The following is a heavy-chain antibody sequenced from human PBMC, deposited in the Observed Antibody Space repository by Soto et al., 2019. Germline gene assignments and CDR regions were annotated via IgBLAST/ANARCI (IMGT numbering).Heavy chain of an antibody. D-gene: IGHD3-16*01. CDR1: GFTFSSYA. J-gene: IGHJ4*02. Sequence: EVQLLESGGGLVQPGGSLRLSCAASGFTFSSYAMSWVRQAPGKGLEWVSAISGSGGSTYYADSVKGRFTISRDNSKNTLYLQMNSLRAEDTAVYYCANGFPHFSYDYIWGSSYYFDYWGQVTLVTVSS. CDR2: ISGSGGST. V-gene: IGHV3-23*01. CDR3: ANGFPHFSYDYIWGSSYYFDY.